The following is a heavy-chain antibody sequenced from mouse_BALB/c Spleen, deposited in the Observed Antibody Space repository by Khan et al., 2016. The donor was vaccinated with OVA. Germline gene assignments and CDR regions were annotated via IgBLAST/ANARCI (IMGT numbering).Heavy chain of an antibody. D-gene: IGHD2-2*01. Sequence: QVQLKQSGGDLMKPGASVKISCKATGYTFSSYWIEWVKQRPGHGLEWIGQIFPGSGSITYNEKFKGKATFTADTSSNTAYMKLSSLTSEDSAVYYCARGGYGGFAFWGQGTLVTVSA. CDR1: GYTFSSYW. V-gene: IGHV1-9*01. CDR2: IFPGSGSI. CDR3: ARGGYGGFAF. J-gene: IGHJ3*01.